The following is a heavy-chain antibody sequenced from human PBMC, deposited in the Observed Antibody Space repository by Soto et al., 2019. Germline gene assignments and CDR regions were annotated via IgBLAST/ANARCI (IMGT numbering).Heavy chain of an antibody. J-gene: IGHJ3*02. CDR3: VRDYQYGFDM. CDR1: GFTFNTFP. CDR2: ISSNSDAT. D-gene: IGHD3-16*02. Sequence: EVQLVESGGGFVQPGGSLRLSCAASGFTFNTFPMNWVRLAPGKGLEWLSHISSNSDATYYADSVKGRFTISRDNARKSLYLQMNSLIVDDTAVYYCVRDYQYGFDMWGQGTMVTVSS. V-gene: IGHV3-48*01.